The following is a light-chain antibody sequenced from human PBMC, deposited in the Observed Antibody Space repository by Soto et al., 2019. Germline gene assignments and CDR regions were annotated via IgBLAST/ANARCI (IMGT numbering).Light chain of an antibody. CDR3: QQYHTYLGT. CDR1: QSVSSN. CDR2: GAS. J-gene: IGKJ1*01. V-gene: IGKV3-15*01. Sequence: EIVMTQSAATLSVSPGEGATLXCRASQSVSSNLAWYQQKPGQAPRLLIYGASTRAPGSPPRFSGSGSATAFTPTISSLEPDDFATYYGQQYHTYLGTFGQGTKVDIK.